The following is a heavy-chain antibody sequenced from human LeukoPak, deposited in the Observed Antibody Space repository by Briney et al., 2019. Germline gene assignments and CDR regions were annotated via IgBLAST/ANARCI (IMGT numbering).Heavy chain of an antibody. Sequence: SETLSLTCTVSGGSISSYYWSWIRQPPGKGLEWIGYIYYSGSTNYNPSLKSRVTISVDTSKNQFSLKLSSVTAADTAVYYCARGARYSGYEGLYFDYWGQGTLVTVCS. CDR1: GGSISSYY. CDR3: ARGARYSGYEGLYFDY. D-gene: IGHD5-12*01. V-gene: IGHV4-59*01. CDR2: IYYSGST. J-gene: IGHJ4*02.